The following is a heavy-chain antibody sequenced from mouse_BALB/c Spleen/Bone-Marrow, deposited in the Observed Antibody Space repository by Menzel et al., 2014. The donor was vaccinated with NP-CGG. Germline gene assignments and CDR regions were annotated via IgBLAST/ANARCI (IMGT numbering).Heavy chain of an antibody. V-gene: IGHV2-9*02. D-gene: IGHD2-14*01. CDR3: AREGAYYRYIDY. Sequence: VKLEESGPGLVAPSQSLSITCTVSGFSLTTYGIHWVRQPPGKGLEWLGVIWAGGTTIYNSTLMSRLSISKDTSKSQVFLKMNSLQTDDTAIYYCAREGAYYRYIDYWGQGTTLTVSS. CDR1: GFSLTTYG. J-gene: IGHJ2*01. CDR2: IWAGGTT.